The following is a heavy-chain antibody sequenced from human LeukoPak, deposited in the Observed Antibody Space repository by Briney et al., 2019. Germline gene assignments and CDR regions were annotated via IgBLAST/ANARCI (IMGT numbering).Heavy chain of an antibody. CDR1: GGTFSSYA. J-gene: IGHJ1*01. V-gene: IGHV1-69*13. CDR2: IIPIFGTA. CDR3: ARPYRPYYYDSSGYDPFFQH. Sequence: SVKVSCKASGGTFSSYAISWVRQASGQGLEWMGGIIPIFGTANYAQKFQGRVTITADESTSTAYMELSSLRSEDTAVYYCARPYRPYYYDSSGYDPFFQHWGQGTLVTVSS. D-gene: IGHD3-22*01.